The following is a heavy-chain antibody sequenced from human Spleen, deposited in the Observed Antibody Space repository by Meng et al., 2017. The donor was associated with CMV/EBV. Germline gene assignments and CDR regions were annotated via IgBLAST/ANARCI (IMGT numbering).Heavy chain of an antibody. CDR3: AHSGGVGSSGRYFQH. D-gene: IGHD3-22*01. CDR2: IYWDDDK. Sequence: QITLKESGPTLVKPTQTLTLTCTSSGFSLSTSGVGVGWIRQPPGKALEWLALIYWDDDKRYSPSLKSRLTITKDTSKNQVVLTMTNMDPVDTATYYCAHSGGVGSSGRYFQHWGQGTLVTVSS. V-gene: IGHV2-5*02. CDR1: GFSLSTSGVG. J-gene: IGHJ1*01.